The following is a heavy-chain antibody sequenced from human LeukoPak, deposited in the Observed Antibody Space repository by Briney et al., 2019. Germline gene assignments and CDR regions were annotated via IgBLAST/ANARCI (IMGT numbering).Heavy chain of an antibody. Sequence: RGSLRLSCAASGFTFSSYWMHWVRQAPGKGLVWVSHINTDGSSTSYADSVKGRFAISRDNAKNTLYLQMNSLRAEDTAVYYCTTFEYSSSSAYYYYMGVWGTVTTVTVSS. D-gene: IGHD6-6*01. J-gene: IGHJ6*03. V-gene: IGHV3-74*01. CDR2: INTDGSST. CDR3: TTFEYSSSSAYYYYMGV. CDR1: GFTFSSYW.